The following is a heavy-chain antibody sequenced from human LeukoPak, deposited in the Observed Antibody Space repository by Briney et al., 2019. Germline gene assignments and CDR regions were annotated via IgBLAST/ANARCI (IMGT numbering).Heavy chain of an antibody. CDR1: GYTFTSYG. J-gene: IGHJ6*02. CDR3: ARYQPDIVARIGLGGGSDYYGMDV. CDR2: ISAYNGNT. D-gene: IGHD5-12*01. V-gene: IGHV1-18*01. Sequence: AASVKVSCKASGYTFTSYGIGWVRQAPGQGLEWMGWISAYNGNTNYAQKLQGRVTMTTDTSTSTAYMEVRSLRSDDTAVYYCARYQPDIVARIGLGGGSDYYGMDVWGQGTTVTVSS.